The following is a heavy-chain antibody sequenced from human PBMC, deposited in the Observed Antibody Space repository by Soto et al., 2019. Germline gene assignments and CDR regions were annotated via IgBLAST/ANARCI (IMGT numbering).Heavy chain of an antibody. D-gene: IGHD4-4*01. V-gene: IGHV3-23*01. J-gene: IGHJ6*02. CDR2: LSGSGGST. Sequence: GGSLRLSCAASGFSFSGKNYLTWVRQAPGKGLEWVSALSGSGGSTYYADSVKGRFTISRDNSKNTLYLQMNSLRAEDTAVYYCANGPGYSNYGFYNSIGWNNYYYYGMDVWGQGTTVTVSS. CDR1: GFSFSGKN. CDR3: ANGPGYSNYGFYNSIGWNNYYYYGMDV.